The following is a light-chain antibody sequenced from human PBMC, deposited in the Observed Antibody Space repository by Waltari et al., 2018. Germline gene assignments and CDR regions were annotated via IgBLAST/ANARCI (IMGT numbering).Light chain of an antibody. CDR3: HQYVNSRLT. CDR2: GAS. J-gene: IGKJ4*01. V-gene: IGKV3-20*01. CDR1: QSVSSSY. Sequence: EIVLTQSPGTLSLSPGERATLSCRASQSVSSSYLAWYQHKVGQAPRLLIYGASIRATGIPDRFSGSGSGRDFTFTISRLEPEDFAVYYCHQYVNSRLTFGGGTKVEVK.